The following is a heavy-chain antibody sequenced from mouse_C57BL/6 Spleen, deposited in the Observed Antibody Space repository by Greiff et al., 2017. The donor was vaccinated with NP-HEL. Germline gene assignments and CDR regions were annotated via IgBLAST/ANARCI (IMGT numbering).Heavy chain of an antibody. D-gene: IGHD2-5*01. Sequence: VQLQQSGPELVKPGASVKISCKASGYAFSSSWMNWVKQRPGKGLEWIGRIYPGDGDTNYNGKFKGKATLTADKSSSTAYMQLSSLTSKDSAVYFCARSDSNHYFDYWGQGTTLTVSS. V-gene: IGHV1-82*01. CDR2: IYPGDGDT. CDR3: ARSDSNHYFDY. CDR1: GYAFSSSW. J-gene: IGHJ2*01.